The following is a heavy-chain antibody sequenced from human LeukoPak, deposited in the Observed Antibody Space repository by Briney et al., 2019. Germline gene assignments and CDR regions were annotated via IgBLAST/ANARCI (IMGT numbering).Heavy chain of an antibody. CDR1: GYTFTSYD. CDR2: MNPNSGNT. Sequence: ASVKVSCKASGYTFTSYDINWVRQATGQGLEWMGWMNPNSGNTGYALKFQGRVTMTRNTSISTAYMELSSLRSEDTAVYYCARGGAYYDILTGYYMPREIDYWGQGTLVTVSS. V-gene: IGHV1-8*01. J-gene: IGHJ4*02. D-gene: IGHD3-9*01. CDR3: ARGGAYYDILTGYYMPREIDY.